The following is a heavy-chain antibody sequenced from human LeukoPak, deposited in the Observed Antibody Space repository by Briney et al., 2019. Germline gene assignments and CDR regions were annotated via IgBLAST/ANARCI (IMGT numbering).Heavy chain of an antibody. CDR3: ARLSGRNGYSYGLDY. CDR1: GYSFTSYW. V-gene: IGHV5-51*01. CDR2: IYPGDSDT. J-gene: IGHJ4*02. Sequence: GESLKISCKGSGYSFTSYWIGWVRQMPGKGLEWMGIIYPGDSDTRYSPSFQGQVTISADKSISTAYLQWSSLKASDTAMYYCARLSGRNGYSYGLDYWGQGTLVTVSS. D-gene: IGHD5-18*01.